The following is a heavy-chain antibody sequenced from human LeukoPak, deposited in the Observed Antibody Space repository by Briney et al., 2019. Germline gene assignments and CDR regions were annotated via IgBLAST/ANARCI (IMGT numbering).Heavy chain of an antibody. J-gene: IGHJ4*02. Sequence: GGSLRLSCTASGFTFGDYAMSWFRQAPGKGLEWVGFIRSKAYGGTTEYAASVKGRFTISRDDSKSIAYLQMNSLKTEDTAVYYCTRAHPNPYYYDSGGYLYYFDYWGQGTLVTVSS. D-gene: IGHD3-22*01. CDR3: TRAHPNPYYYDSGGYLYYFDY. CDR2: IRSKAYGGTT. V-gene: IGHV3-49*03. CDR1: GFTFGDYA.